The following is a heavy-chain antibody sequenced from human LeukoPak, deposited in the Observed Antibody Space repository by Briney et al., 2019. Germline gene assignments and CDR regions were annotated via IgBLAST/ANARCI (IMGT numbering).Heavy chain of an antibody. J-gene: IGHJ3*01. CDR1: GFTFSSYD. Sequence: GGSLRPSCAASGFTFSSYDMHWVRQAPGKGLEWVAVISFDGSNKYYVDSVKGRFTISRDNSKNTLYLQMNSLRAEDTALYYCARDDGTFIAARPAYAFDVWGQGTMVTVSS. V-gene: IGHV3-30*04. D-gene: IGHD6-6*01. CDR2: ISFDGSNK. CDR3: ARDDGTFIAARPAYAFDV.